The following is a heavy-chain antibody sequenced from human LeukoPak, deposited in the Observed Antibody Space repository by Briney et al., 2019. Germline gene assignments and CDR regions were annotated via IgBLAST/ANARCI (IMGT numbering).Heavy chain of an antibody. CDR2: IYSGGAT. D-gene: IGHD2-15*01. J-gene: IGHJ4*02. V-gene: IGHV3-66*01. Sequence: GGSLRLSCAASGVTVTRNYMSWVRHAPGKGLEWVSLIYSGGATYYADSVKGRFTISTDNSKNTLYLQMNSLRAEDTAVYYCAGGLGWLIDYWGQGTLVTVSS. CDR3: AGGLGWLIDY. CDR1: GVTVTRNY.